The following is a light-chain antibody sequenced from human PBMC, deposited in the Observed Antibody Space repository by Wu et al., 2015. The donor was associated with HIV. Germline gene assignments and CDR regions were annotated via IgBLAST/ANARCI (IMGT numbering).Light chain of an antibody. CDR2: AAS. J-gene: IGKJ4*01. CDR3: PNYNSAPLT. CDR1: QDITNY. V-gene: IGKV1-27*01. Sequence: DIQMTQSPSSLSASVGDRVTITCRASQDITNYLAWYQQKPGKVPKLLIYAASTLQSGVPSRFSGSGSGTDFTLTISSLQPEDVATYYCPNYNSAPLTFGGGTKVEIK.